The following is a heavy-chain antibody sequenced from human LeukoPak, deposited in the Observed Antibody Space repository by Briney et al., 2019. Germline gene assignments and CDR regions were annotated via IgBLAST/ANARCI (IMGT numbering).Heavy chain of an antibody. J-gene: IGHJ4*02. CDR2: ISSSAITM. Sequence: SXXLSXAXXGFTFXNYYMSWIRQAPGKGLEWVSYISSSAITMYYADSVKGRFTISRDNAKNSLYLQMNSLRAEDTAVYYCARANNWNYPYYFDYWGQGALVTVSS. V-gene: IGHV3-11*01. CDR3: ARANNWNYPYYFDY. D-gene: IGHD1-7*01. CDR1: GFTFXNYY.